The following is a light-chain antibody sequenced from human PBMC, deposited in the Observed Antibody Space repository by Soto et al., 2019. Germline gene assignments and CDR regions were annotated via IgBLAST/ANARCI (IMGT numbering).Light chain of an antibody. CDR2: DVS. Sequence: QSALAQPASVSGSPGQSITISCTGTSSDVGGYNYVSWYQQHPGKAHKLMIYDVSNRPSGVSNSFSGSKSGNTASLTISGLQAEDEADYYCSSYTSSSTLFGTGTKVTVL. CDR3: SSYTSSSTL. CDR1: SSDVGGYNY. V-gene: IGLV2-14*01. J-gene: IGLJ1*01.